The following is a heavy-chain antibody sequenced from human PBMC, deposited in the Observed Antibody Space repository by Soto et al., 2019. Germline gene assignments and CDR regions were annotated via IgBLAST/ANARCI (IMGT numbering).Heavy chain of an antibody. J-gene: IGHJ6*02. CDR3: AKDRGSGSYAANYQYYGMDV. CDR2: ITDSGSTI. D-gene: IGHD3-10*01. Sequence: PGGSLRLSCAASGFTFSIYSMNWVRQAPGKGLEWLSYITDSGSTIYYADSVKGRFTISRDNAKTSLYLQMNSLRAEDTALYYCAKDRGSGSYAANYQYYGMDVWGQGTTVTVS. V-gene: IGHV3-48*04. CDR1: GFTFSIYS.